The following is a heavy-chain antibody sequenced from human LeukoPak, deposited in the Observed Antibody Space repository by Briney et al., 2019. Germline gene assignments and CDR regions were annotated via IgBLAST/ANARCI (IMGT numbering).Heavy chain of an antibody. D-gene: IGHD6-6*01. CDR2: IRSKANSYAT. J-gene: IGHJ4*02. V-gene: IGHV3-73*01. CDR1: GFTFSGSA. CDR3: LGTYSSSFGKVDY. Sequence: GGSLRLSCAASGFTFSGSAMHWVRQASGKGLEWVGRIRSKANSYATAYAAPVKGRFTISRDDSKNTAYLQMNSLKTEDTAVYLCLGTYSSSFGKVDYWGQGTLVTVSS.